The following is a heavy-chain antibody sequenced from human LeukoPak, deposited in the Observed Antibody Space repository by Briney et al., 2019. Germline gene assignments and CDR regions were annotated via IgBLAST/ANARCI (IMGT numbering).Heavy chain of an antibody. V-gene: IGHV3-73*01. J-gene: IGHJ4*02. CDR1: GFTFSGSA. CDR2: IRSTANGYAT. Sequence: GGSLRLSCAASGFTFSGSALHWVRQACGKGLEWVDRIRSTANGYATAYAASVKGRFTISRDDSKNTAYLQMDSLKTEDTAVYYCTGNYYGSGSYADFDYWGQGTLVTVSS. CDR3: TGNYYGSGSYADFDY. D-gene: IGHD3-10*01.